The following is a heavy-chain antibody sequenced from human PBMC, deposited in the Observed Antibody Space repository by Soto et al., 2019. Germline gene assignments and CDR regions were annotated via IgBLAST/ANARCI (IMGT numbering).Heavy chain of an antibody. Sequence: QVRLVQSGAEVKKPGASVKVSCKASGYTFTSYGISWVRQAPGQGLEWMGWISAYNGNTNYAQKLQGRVTMTTDTSTRTAYMELRSLRSDDTAVYYCASGSPLSKAPQWLVHFDYWGQGTLVTVSS. CDR1: GYTFTSYG. D-gene: IGHD6-19*01. V-gene: IGHV1-18*01. CDR3: ASGSPLSKAPQWLVHFDY. CDR2: ISAYNGNT. J-gene: IGHJ4*02.